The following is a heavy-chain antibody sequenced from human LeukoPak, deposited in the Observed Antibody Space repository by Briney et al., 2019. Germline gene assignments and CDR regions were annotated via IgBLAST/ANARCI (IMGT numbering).Heavy chain of an antibody. Sequence: PGGSLRLSCAASGFTFSSYAMHWVRQAPGKGLEWVAVISYDGSNKYYADSVKGRFTISRDNSKNTLYLQMNSLTAEDTAVYYCAKELRSHTGWPFDCWGQGALVTVSS. CDR1: GFTFSSYA. CDR2: ISYDGSNK. J-gene: IGHJ4*02. D-gene: IGHD6-19*01. CDR3: AKELRSHTGWPFDC. V-gene: IGHV3-30-3*01.